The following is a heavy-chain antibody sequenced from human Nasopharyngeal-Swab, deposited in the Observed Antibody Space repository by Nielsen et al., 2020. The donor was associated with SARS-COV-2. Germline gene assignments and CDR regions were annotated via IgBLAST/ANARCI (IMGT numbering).Heavy chain of an antibody. CDR3: ARDPQGLYDYVWGSYSDGMDV. Sequence: ASVKVSCKASGYTFTSYDINWVRQATGQGLEWMGWMNPNSGNTGYAQKFQGRVTMTRNTSISTAYMELSSLRSEDTAVYYCARDPQGLYDYVWGSYSDGMDVWGQGTTVTVSS. V-gene: IGHV1-8*01. J-gene: IGHJ6*02. CDR1: GYTFTSYD. D-gene: IGHD3-16*01. CDR2: MNPNSGNT.